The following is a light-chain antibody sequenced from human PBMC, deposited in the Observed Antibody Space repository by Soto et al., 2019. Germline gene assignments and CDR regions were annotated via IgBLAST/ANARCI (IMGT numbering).Light chain of an antibody. V-gene: IGKV3-20*01. CDR2: AAS. CDR1: QSVTSSY. Sequence: EIVLTQSPGTLSLSPGERATLSCRASQSVTSSYLAWYQRKPGQAPRLLIFAASTRATGIPDRFSGSGSGTDFTLTSSRLEPEDFALYYCQQYGSTPPSFGQGTKVEIK. CDR3: QQYGSTPPS. J-gene: IGKJ2*01.